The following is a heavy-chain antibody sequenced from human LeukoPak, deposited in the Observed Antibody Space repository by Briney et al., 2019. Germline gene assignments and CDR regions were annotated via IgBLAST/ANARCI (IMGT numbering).Heavy chain of an antibody. Sequence: GGSLRLSCAASGFTFSSYAMHWVRQAPGKGLEWVAVISYDGSNKYYADSVKGRFTISRDNSKNTLYLQMNSLRAEDTAVYYCASQYCSSTSCYEEPFDYWGQGTLDTVSS. D-gene: IGHD2-2*01. J-gene: IGHJ4*02. CDR1: GFTFSSYA. CDR3: ASQYCSSTSCYEEPFDY. V-gene: IGHV3-30*01. CDR2: ISYDGSNK.